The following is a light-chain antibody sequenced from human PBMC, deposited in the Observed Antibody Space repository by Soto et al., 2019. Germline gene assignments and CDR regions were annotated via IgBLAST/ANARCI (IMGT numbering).Light chain of an antibody. CDR1: SSDIGVYNY. V-gene: IGLV2-14*03. CDR2: DVS. Sequence: QSALTQPASVSGSPGQSISISCSGTSSDIGVYNYVSWYQQHPGKVPKLMISDVSKRPSGVSNRFSGSKSDNTASLTISGLQAEDEADYYCSSYTSGSTVVFGGGTKLTVL. CDR3: SSYTSGSTVV. J-gene: IGLJ2*01.